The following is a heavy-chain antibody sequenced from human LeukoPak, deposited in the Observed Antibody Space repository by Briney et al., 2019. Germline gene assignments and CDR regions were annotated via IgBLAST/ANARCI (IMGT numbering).Heavy chain of an antibody. D-gene: IGHD2-2*01. Sequence: GRSLRLSCAASGFTFSSYGMHWVRQAPGKGLEWVAVIWYDGSNKYYTDSVKGRFTISRDNSKNTLYLQMNSLRAEETAVYYCAKGPYHTIYYYYYMDVWGKGTTVTVSS. CDR2: IWYDGSNK. V-gene: IGHV3-33*06. CDR3: AKGPYHTIYYYYYMDV. CDR1: GFTFSSYG. J-gene: IGHJ6*03.